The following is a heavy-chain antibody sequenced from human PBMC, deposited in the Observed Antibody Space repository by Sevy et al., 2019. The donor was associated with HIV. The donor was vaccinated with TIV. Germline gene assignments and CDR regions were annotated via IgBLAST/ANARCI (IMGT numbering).Heavy chain of an antibody. Sequence: GGCLRLSCVASGFSSSNYWMTWVRQAPGRGLEWVANIKQDGGETYYGDSVKGRFTISRDNVKNSAYLQMNSLRAEDTAVYYCARGDNLNYWGQGTLVTVSS. CDR2: IKQDGGET. CDR3: ARGDNLNY. V-gene: IGHV3-7*04. J-gene: IGHJ4*02. D-gene: IGHD1-1*01. CDR1: GFSSSNYW.